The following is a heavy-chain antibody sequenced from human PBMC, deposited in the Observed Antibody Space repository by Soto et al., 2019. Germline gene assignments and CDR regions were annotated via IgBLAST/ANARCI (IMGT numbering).Heavy chain of an antibody. Sequence: QLQLEESGPGLVKPSETLSLTCTVSGGSISSSSYYWGWIRQPPGKGLEWIGSIYYSGSTYYNPSIKSRVTISVDTSKNQCSLKLSSVTAADTAVYYCAGTTVTTGWFDPWGQGTLVTVSS. CDR1: GGSISSSSYY. V-gene: IGHV4-39*01. D-gene: IGHD4-17*01. CDR3: AGTTVTTGWFDP. CDR2: IYYSGST. J-gene: IGHJ5*02.